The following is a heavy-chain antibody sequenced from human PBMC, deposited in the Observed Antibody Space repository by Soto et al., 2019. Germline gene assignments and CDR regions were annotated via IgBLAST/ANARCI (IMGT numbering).Heavy chain of an antibody. D-gene: IGHD3-10*01. CDR1: GGIFSTYA. J-gene: IGHJ4*02. V-gene: IGHV1-69*01. CDR3: ARDRDDYGSGNYYNRIDF. CDR2: IIPIFGTP. Sequence: QVPLVQSGAAVKKPGSSVKVSCKVPGGIFSTYAITWLRQAPGQGLEWMGGIIPIFGTPNYAQRSQGSVTITADESTSTAYMELSRLRSDDTAVYYGARDRDDYGSGNYYNRIDFWGQGTLVTVSS.